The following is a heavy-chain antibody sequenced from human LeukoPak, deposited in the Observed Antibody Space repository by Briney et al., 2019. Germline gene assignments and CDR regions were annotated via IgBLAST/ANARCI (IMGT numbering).Heavy chain of an antibody. CDR2: ISSSSSYI. D-gene: IGHD5-18*01. CDR3: ARGRTPYVDTAMVTAD. CDR1: GFTFSSCS. J-gene: IGHJ4*02. V-gene: IGHV3-21*01. Sequence: PGVSLRLSCAASGFTFSSCSMNWVRQAPGKGLEWVSSISSSSSYIYYADSVKGRFTISRDNAKNSLYLQMNSLRAEDTAVYYCARGRTPYVDTAMVTADWGQGTLVTVSS.